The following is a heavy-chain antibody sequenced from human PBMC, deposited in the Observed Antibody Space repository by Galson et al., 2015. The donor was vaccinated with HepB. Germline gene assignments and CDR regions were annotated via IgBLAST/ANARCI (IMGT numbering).Heavy chain of an antibody. D-gene: IGHD2-2*01. CDR3: ASHFGVVVPAAQVGDY. V-gene: IGHV3-30*02. J-gene: IGHJ4*02. Sequence: SLRLSCAASGFTFSSYGMHWVRQAPGKGLEWVAFIRYDGSNKYYADSVKGRFTISRDNSKNTLYLQMNSLRAEDTAVYYCASHFGVVVPAAQVGDYWGQGTLVTVSS. CDR2: IRYDGSNK. CDR1: GFTFSSYG.